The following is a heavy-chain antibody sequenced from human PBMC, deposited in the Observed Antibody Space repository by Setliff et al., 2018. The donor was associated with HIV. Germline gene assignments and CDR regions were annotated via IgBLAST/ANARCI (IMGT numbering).Heavy chain of an antibody. Sequence: ASVKVSCKASGFPFSSYGISWVRQAPGQGLEWMGWISAYNSKTEYAQNFQGRVTMTTDISTSTAWTSTSTAYMELRSLRSDDTAVYYCASCMAGHYYYYMDVWGKGTTVTVS. CDR2: ISAYNSKT. D-gene: IGHD6-19*01. CDR1: GFPFSSYG. V-gene: IGHV1-18*01. CDR3: ASCMAGHYYYYMDV. J-gene: IGHJ6*03.